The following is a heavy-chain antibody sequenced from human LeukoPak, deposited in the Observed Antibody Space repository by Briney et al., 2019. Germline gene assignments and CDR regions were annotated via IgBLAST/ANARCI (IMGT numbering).Heavy chain of an antibody. D-gene: IGHD6-6*01. CDR3: AKDMARRSSSAVHYMDV. CDR1: GFAFSSYA. J-gene: IGHJ6*03. Sequence: GESLRLSCAASGFAFSSYAMNWVRQAPGKGLQWVSAISGSGGSTYYADSVKGRFTISRDNSKNTLYLQMNSLRAEDTAVYYCAKDMARRSSSAVHYMDVWGKGTTVTVSS. V-gene: IGHV3-23*01. CDR2: ISGSGGST.